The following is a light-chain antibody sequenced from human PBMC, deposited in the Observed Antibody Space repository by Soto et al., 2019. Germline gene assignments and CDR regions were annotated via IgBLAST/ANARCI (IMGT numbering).Light chain of an antibody. Sequence: EIVMTQSPATLSVSPVERATLSCRASQSVTSNFAWYQRTPGQAPRLLIYDASTRATGIPARFSGSGSGTEFTLTISSLQSEDFAVYYCQQYNNWPPWTFGRGTKVDI. CDR2: DAS. V-gene: IGKV3-15*01. J-gene: IGKJ1*01. CDR1: QSVTSN. CDR3: QQYNNWPPWT.